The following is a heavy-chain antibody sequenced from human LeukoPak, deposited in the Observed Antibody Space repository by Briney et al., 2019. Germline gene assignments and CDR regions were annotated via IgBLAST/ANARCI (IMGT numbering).Heavy chain of an antibody. CDR3: AIINHPDGRVY. J-gene: IGHJ4*02. D-gene: IGHD5-24*01. CDR2: MYAGNSDA. CDR1: GYTFTTSW. V-gene: IGHV5-51*01. Sequence: GESLQISFQGFGYTFTTSWIGWVRQLPGKGLEWMAIMYAGNSDAKYSPSFQGQVSISTDSSISTAYLQCSSLKASDTAKYYCAIINHPDGRVYWGQGTLVTVCS.